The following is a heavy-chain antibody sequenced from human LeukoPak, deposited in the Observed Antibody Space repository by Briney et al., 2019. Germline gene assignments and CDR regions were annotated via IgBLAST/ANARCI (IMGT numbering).Heavy chain of an antibody. CDR3: ARRYCSSTSCPIDY. J-gene: IGHJ4*02. D-gene: IGHD2-2*01. CDR2: MYYSGST. CDR1: GGSATSDY. V-gene: IGHV4-59*08. Sequence: SETLSLTCTVSGGSATSDYWSWIRQPPGKGLEWIGYMYYSGSTNYNPSLKSRVTISGDTSKNQFSLKLSSVTAADTAVYYCARRYCSSTSCPIDYWGQGTLVSVSS.